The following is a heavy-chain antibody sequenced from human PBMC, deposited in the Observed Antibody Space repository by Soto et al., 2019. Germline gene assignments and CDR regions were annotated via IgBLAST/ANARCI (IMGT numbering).Heavy chain of an antibody. J-gene: IGHJ6*02. CDR3: ARDRQLENYYYYGMDV. CDR2: IYYSGST. Sequence: QVQLQESGPGLVKPSQTLSLTCTVSGGSISSGGYYWSWIRQHPGKGLEWIGYIYYSGSTYYNPSLKSRVTTSVDKSKNQFSLKLSSVTAADTAVYYCARDRQLENYYYYGMDVWGQGTTVTVSS. CDR1: GGSISSGGYY. V-gene: IGHV4-31*03. D-gene: IGHD6-6*01.